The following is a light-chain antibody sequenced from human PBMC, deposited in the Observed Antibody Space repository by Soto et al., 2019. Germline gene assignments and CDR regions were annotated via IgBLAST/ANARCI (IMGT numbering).Light chain of an antibody. CDR1: SSDVGSYNV. J-gene: IGLJ1*01. V-gene: IGLV2-23*02. Sequence: QSALTQPASVSGSPVQPITIPCTGTSSDVGSYNVVSWYQQHPGKAPNLLIYEVSKRPSGVSDRFSGSKSGNTASLTISGLQAEDEADYHCCSYAGSSSAYVFGTGTKVTVL. CDR2: EVS. CDR3: CSYAGSSSAYV.